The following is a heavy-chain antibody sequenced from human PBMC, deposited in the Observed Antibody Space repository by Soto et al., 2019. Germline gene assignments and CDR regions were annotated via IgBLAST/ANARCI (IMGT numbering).Heavy chain of an antibody. CDR3: ARPLGYCSGRSCYGNLLDP. Sequence: GESLKISCKGSGYSFTSYWIGWVRQIPGKGLEWMGIIYPGDSDTRYSPSFQGQVTISADKSISTAYLQWRSLKASVTAMYYCARPLGYCSGRSCYGNLLDPWGQGTLVTVSS. CDR2: IYPGDSDT. V-gene: IGHV5-51*01. J-gene: IGHJ5*02. CDR1: GYSFTSYW. D-gene: IGHD2-15*01.